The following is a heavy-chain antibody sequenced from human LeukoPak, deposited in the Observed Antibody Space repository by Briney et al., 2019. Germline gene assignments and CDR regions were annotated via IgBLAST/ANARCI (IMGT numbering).Heavy chain of an antibody. CDR1: GYTLTELS. CDR3: ATLGYCSSTSCYGWFDP. V-gene: IGHV1-24*01. Sequence: ASVKVSCKVSGYTLTELSMHWVRQAPGKGLEWMGGFDPEDGETIYAQKFQGRVTMTEDTSTDTAYMELSSLRSEDTAVYYYATLGYCSSTSCYGWFDPWGQGTLVTVSS. CDR2: FDPEDGET. D-gene: IGHD2-2*01. J-gene: IGHJ5*02.